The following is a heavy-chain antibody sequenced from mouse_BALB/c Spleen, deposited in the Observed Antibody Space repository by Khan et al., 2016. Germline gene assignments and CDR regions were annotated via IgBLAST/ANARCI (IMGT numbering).Heavy chain of an antibody. CDR1: GYTFTSYG. CDR3: ARYGDYYGGCRYFDV. CDR2: INTYTGES. J-gene: IGHJ1*01. V-gene: IGHV9-3-1*01. D-gene: IGHD1-1*02. Sequence: QIQLVQSGPELKKPGKTVKISCKASGYTFTSYGMNWVKQAPGKGLKWMGWINTYTGESTYADDFKGRFAFSLETSANTAYLPINNLKHEDTATYVSARYGDYYGGCRYFDVWGAGTTVTVSS.